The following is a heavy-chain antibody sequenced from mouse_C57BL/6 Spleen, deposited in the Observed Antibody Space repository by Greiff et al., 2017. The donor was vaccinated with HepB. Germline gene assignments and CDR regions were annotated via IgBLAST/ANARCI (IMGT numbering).Heavy chain of an antibody. CDR3: ARGDYDYDVWFAY. CDR2: INPSNGGT. CDR1: GYTFTSYW. Sequence: QVQLQQPGTELVKPGASVKLSCKASGYTFTSYWMHWVKQRPGQGLEWIGNINPSNGGTNYNEKFKSKATLTVDKSSSTAYMQLSSLTSEDSAVYDCARGDYDYDVWFAYWGQGTLVTVSA. J-gene: IGHJ3*01. V-gene: IGHV1-53*01. D-gene: IGHD2-4*01.